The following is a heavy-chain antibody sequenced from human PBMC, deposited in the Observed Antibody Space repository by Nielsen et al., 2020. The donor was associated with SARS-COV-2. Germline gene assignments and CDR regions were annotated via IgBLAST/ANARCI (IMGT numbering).Heavy chain of an antibody. J-gene: IGHJ4*02. CDR3: ARDGYKSAGCGGNSPDSFDY. Sequence: GESLKISCAASGFTFSSYSMNWVRQAPGKGLEWVSYISSSSSTIYYADSVKGRFTISRDNAKNSLYLQMNSLRDEDTAVYYCARDGYKSAGCGGNSPDSFDYWGQGTLVTVSS. CDR1: GFTFSSYS. CDR2: ISSSSSTI. V-gene: IGHV3-48*02. D-gene: IGHD4-23*01.